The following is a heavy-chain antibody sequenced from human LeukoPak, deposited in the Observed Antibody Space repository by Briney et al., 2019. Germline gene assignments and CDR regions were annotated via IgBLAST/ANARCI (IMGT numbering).Heavy chain of an antibody. J-gene: IGHJ4*02. CDR3: TGESYRTSFLFDL. V-gene: IGHV4-4*07. D-gene: IGHD5-12*01. CDR2: ISTSGSA. CDR1: GDSVSSYY. Sequence: SETLSLTCTVSGDSVSSYYWSWIRQPAGHRLEWIGRISTSGSARYNPSLKSRVTLSIDTSKNQISLNVKSVTAADTAVYYCTGESYRTSFLFDLWGQGTLVTVSS.